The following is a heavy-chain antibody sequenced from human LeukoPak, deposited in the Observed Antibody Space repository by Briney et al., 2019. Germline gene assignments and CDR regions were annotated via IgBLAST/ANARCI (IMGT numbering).Heavy chain of an antibody. CDR3: ARLRGQSSSGSRRGWFDP. V-gene: IGHV4-39*01. D-gene: IGHD6-13*01. J-gene: IGHJ5*02. Sequence: PSETLSLTCTVSGDSIRSSSYYWGWIRQPPGKGLEWIGSIYYSGITYDNPSLKSRVTISVDTSKNQFSLKPSSVTAADTAVYYCARLRGQSSSGSRRGWFDPWGQGTLVTVSS. CDR2: IYYSGIT. CDR1: GDSIRSSSYY.